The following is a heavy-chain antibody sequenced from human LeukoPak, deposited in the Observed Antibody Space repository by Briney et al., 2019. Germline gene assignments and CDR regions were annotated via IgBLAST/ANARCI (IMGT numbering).Heavy chain of an antibody. CDR2: ISSSGSTI. CDR1: GFTFSDYY. Sequence: GGSLRLSCAASGFTFSDYYMSWIRQAPGKGLEWVSYISSSGSTIYYADSVKGRFTISRDNAENSLYLQMNSLRAEDTAVYYCAREIGDIVVVPAATDYYYYYYMDVWGKGTAVTVSS. CDR3: AREIGDIVVVPAATDYYYYYYMDV. J-gene: IGHJ6*03. D-gene: IGHD2-2*01. V-gene: IGHV3-11*04.